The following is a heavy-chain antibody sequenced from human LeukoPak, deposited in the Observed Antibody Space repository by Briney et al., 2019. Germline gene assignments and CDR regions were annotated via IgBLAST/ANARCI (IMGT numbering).Heavy chain of an antibody. Sequence: ASVKVSCKASGYTFTSYDINWVRQAAGQGLEWMGWMNPNSGNTGYAQKFQGRVTMTRNTSISTAYMELSSLRSEDTAVYYCARSVVVAATPFFPFGYWGQGTLVTVSS. CDR2: MNPNSGNT. CDR1: GYTFTSYD. J-gene: IGHJ4*02. V-gene: IGHV1-8*01. D-gene: IGHD2-15*01. CDR3: ARSVVVAATPFFPFGY.